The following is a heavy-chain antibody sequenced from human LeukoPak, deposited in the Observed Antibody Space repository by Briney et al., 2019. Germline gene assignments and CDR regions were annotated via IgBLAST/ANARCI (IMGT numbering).Heavy chain of an antibody. CDR1: GFTVSSNY. Sequence: GGSLRLSCAASGFTVSSNYMSWVRQAPGKGLEWVANIKQDGSEKYCVDSVKGRFTISRDNAKNSLYLQMDSLRAEDTAVYYCARGCCSVSGLYFEFWGQGSLVTVSS. D-gene: IGHD3-9*01. J-gene: IGHJ4*02. CDR3: ARGCCSVSGLYFEF. CDR2: IKQDGSEK. V-gene: IGHV3-7*01.